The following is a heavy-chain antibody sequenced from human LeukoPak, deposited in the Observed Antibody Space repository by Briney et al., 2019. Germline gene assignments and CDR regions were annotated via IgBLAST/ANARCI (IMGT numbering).Heavy chain of an antibody. V-gene: IGHV4-34*01. Sequence: SETLSLTCTVSGGSISSYYWSWIRQPPGKGLEWIGEINHSGSTNYNPSLKSRVTISVDTSKNQFSLKLSSVTAADTAVYYCARGPVAAAGYDYWGQGTLVTVSS. CDR2: INHSGST. CDR1: GGSISSYY. D-gene: IGHD6-13*01. CDR3: ARGPVAAAGYDY. J-gene: IGHJ4*02.